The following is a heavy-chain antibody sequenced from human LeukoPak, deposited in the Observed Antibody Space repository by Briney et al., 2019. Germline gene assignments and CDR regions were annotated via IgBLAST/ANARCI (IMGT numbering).Heavy chain of an antibody. Sequence: SETLSLTCTVSGGSISSYYWTWIRQPPGKGLDWIGYIYYSGSTNYNPSLKSRVTISIDTSKNQFTLKLSSVTAADTAVYYCARGKGGGGGHYFDYWGQGTLVPVSS. V-gene: IGHV4-59*08. CDR1: GGSISSYY. J-gene: IGHJ4*02. CDR3: ARGKGGGGGHYFDY. CDR2: IYYSGST. D-gene: IGHD3-10*01.